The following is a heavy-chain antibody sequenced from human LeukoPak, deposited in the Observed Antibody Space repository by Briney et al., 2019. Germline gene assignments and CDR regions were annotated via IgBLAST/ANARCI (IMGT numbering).Heavy chain of an antibody. J-gene: IGHJ4*02. CDR3: ARETCSGGYCYLLDY. CDR2: IYYSGST. V-gene: IGHV4-59*01. CDR1: GGSIISYY. D-gene: IGHD2-15*01. Sequence: SETLSLTCTVSGGSIISYYWNWIRQPPGKGLEWIGYIYYSGSTNHNPSPKSRVTISVDTSKNQFSLKLSSVTAADTAMYYCARETCSGGYCYLLDYWGQGTLVTVSS.